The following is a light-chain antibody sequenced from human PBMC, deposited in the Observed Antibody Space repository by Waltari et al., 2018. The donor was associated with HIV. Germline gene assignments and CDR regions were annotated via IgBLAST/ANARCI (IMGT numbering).Light chain of an antibody. Sequence: QSALTQPRSVSGSPGQSVTISCTGTSSDVGGYNYVSWYQHHPGKAPKVMIYDVSKRPSGGPDRFSGSKSGNTASLTISGLQAEDEADYYCCSYAGSYTYVFGTGTEVIVL. CDR2: DVS. CDR3: CSYAGSYTYV. V-gene: IGLV2-11*01. CDR1: SSDVGGYNY. J-gene: IGLJ1*01.